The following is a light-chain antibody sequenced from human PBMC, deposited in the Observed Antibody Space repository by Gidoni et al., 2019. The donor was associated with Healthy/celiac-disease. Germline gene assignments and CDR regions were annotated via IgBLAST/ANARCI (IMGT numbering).Light chain of an antibody. Sequence: EIVLTQSPGTLSLSPGERATLSCGASKSVSSSYLAWYQQKPGLAPRLLIYDASSRATGIPDRFSGSGSGTDFTLTISRLEPEDFAVYYCQQYDSSPYTFGQXTKLEIK. CDR2: DAS. CDR3: QQYDSSPYT. J-gene: IGKJ2*01. V-gene: IGKV3D-20*01. CDR1: KSVSSSY.